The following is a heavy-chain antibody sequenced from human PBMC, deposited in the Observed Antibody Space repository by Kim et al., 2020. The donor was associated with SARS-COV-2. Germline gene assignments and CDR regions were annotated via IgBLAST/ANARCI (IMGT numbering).Heavy chain of an antibody. CDR3: ARDAGRLGELSPHDH. D-gene: IGHD3-16*02. Sequence: ASVKGRFTSSRDNAKNSLYLQMNSLRAEDTAVYYCARDAGRLGELSPHDHWGQGTLVTVSS. J-gene: IGHJ4*02. V-gene: IGHV3-21*01.